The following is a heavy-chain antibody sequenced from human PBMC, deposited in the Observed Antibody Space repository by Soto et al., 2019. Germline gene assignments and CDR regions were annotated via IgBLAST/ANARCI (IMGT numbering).Heavy chain of an antibody. CDR3: AREINVPSNYYYYMDV. CDR2: IYSGGST. V-gene: IGHV3-53*04. J-gene: IGHJ6*03. Sequence: EVQLVESGGGLVQPGGSLRLSCAASGFTVSSNYMSWVRQAPGKGLEWVSVIYSGGSTYYADSVKGRFTISRHNSKNTLYHQMNSLRAEDTAVYYCAREINVPSNYYYYMDVWGKGTTVTVSS. CDR1: GFTVSSNY.